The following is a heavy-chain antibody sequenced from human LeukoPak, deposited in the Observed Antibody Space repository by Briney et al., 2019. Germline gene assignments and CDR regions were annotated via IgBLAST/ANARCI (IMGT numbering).Heavy chain of an antibody. CDR3: AGDLGWDDVFDI. D-gene: IGHD1-26*01. J-gene: IGHJ3*02. CDR2: ISAGGVTT. Sequence: PGGSLRLSCAASGFTFNSYAMSWVRQFPGKGLEWVSGISAGGVTTYYADSVKGRFTISRDISKSTLHLQINSLRAEDTAVYYCAGDLGWDDVFDIWGQGTMVTVSS. CDR1: GFTFNSYA. V-gene: IGHV3-23*01.